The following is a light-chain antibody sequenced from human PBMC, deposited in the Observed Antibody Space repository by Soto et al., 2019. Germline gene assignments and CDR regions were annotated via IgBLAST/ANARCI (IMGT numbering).Light chain of an antibody. J-gene: IGKJ1*01. CDR3: QQYHSYSSCT. Sequence: DIQMTQSPSTLSASVGAGVTITCRASQSLTSLLAWYQQKPGRAPKLLIYDASTLESGVPSRFSGSGSGTEFTLTISSLQTDDFATYYCQQYHSYSSCTFGQRTMVAIK. CDR2: DAS. V-gene: IGKV1-5*01. CDR1: QSLTSL.